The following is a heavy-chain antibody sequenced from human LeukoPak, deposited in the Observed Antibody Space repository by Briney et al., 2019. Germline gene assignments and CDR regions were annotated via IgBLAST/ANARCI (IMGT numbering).Heavy chain of an antibody. Sequence: GGSLRLSCAASGFTVSSSYMSWVRQAPGKGLEWVSLIYSGGSTYYAASVKGRFTISRDNSKNTLYLQMNSLRPEDTAVYYRAKGYNYAYEYWGQGTLVTVSS. CDR1: GFTVSSSY. CDR3: AKGYNYAYEY. V-gene: IGHV3-53*01. D-gene: IGHD5-18*01. CDR2: IYSGGST. J-gene: IGHJ4*02.